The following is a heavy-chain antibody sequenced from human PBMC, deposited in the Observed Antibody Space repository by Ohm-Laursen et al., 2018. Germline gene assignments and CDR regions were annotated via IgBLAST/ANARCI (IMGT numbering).Heavy chain of an antibody. CDR2: IIPVFHIA. Sequence: SSVNVSCKRSGVNLNTSPINWARQAPGHGLEWMGAIIPVFHIATYAQKFQGRVTITADKSTNTSYMELSRLAFEDTAVYYCATDLPLTGAEGGYWGQGTLVSVSS. J-gene: IGHJ4*02. CDR1: GVNLNTSP. V-gene: IGHV1-69*17. D-gene: IGHD7-27*01. CDR3: ATDLPLTGAEGGY.